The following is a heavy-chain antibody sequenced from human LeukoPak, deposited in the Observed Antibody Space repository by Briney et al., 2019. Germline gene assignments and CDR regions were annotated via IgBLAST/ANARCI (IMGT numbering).Heavy chain of an antibody. CDR3: ARSTGSTMFIDY. J-gene: IGHJ4*02. CDR2: IYYSGNT. D-gene: IGHD3-10*02. CDR1: GGSISPYY. V-gene: IGHV4-59*01. Sequence: SETLSLTCTVSGGSISPYYLSWIRQPPGKGLEWLGYIYYSGNTDYNPSLKSRVAISVDTSKNQFSLKLSSVTAADTAVYYCARSTGSTMFIDYWGQGTLVTVSS.